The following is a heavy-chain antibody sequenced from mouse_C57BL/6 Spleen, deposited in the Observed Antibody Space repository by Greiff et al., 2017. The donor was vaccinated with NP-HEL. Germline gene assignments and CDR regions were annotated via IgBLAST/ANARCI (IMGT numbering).Heavy chain of an antibody. Sequence: VQLQQSGPELVKPGASVKISCKASGYSFTSYYIHWVKQRPGQGLEWIGWIYPGSGNTKYNEKFKGKATLTADTSSSTAYMQLSSLTSEDSAVYYCARGDGNHAMDYWGQGTSVTVSS. CDR2: IYPGSGNT. CDR3: ARGDGNHAMDY. V-gene: IGHV1-66*01. J-gene: IGHJ4*01. CDR1: GYSFTSYY. D-gene: IGHD2-1*01.